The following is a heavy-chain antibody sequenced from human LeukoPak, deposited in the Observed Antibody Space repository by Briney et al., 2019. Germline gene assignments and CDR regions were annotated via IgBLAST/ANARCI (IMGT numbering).Heavy chain of an antibody. CDR1: GFTFSHYA. J-gene: IGHJ4*02. CDR2: ILYDGGTI. V-gene: IGHV3-33*01. D-gene: IGHD3-22*01. Sequence: PGGSLRLSCAASGFTFSHYAMYWVRQAPGKGLEWVALILYDGGTIYYADSVKGRFTVSRENSKSTLYLQMNSLRAEDTAAYYCARGQYYYDNNRFDYWGRGTLVTVSS. CDR3: ARGQYYYDNNRFDY.